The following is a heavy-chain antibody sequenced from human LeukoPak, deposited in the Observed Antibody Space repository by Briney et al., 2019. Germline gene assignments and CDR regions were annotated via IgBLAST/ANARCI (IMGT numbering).Heavy chain of an antibody. D-gene: IGHD6-13*01. Sequence: ASVKVSCKASGYTFTNYYIHWVRQAPGQGLEWMGMTNPSTTYAQKFQGRVTITADESTSTAYMELSSLRSEDTAVYYCARDHSSSFDYWGQGTLVTVSS. J-gene: IGHJ4*02. V-gene: IGHV1-46*01. CDR3: ARDHSSSFDY. CDR2: TNPST. CDR1: GYTFTNYY.